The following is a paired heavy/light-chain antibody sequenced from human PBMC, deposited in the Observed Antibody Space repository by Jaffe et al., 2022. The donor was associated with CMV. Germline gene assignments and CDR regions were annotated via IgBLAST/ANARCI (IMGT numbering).Heavy chain of an antibody. V-gene: IGHV4-59*11. CDR2: FYYSGRT. D-gene: IGHD6-19*01. J-gene: IGHJ4*02. CDR1: GGSISGHY. Sequence: QVQLQESGPGLVKPSETLSLTCTVSGGSISGHYWSWIRQPPGKGLEWIGYFYYSGRTNYNPSLKSRVTISVDTSRSQVSLKLSSVTAADTAVYYCARGGGWYYFDYWGQGTLVTVSS. CDR3: ARGGGWYYFDY.
Light chain of an antibody. CDR3: QQRSNWPPIT. V-gene: IGKV3-11*01. Sequence: EIVLTQSPATLSLSPGERAILSCRASQSVSSYLAWYQQKPGQAPRLLIYDASNRATGIPARFSGSGSGTDFTLTISSLEPEDFAVYYCQQRSNWPPITFGQGTRLEIK. CDR2: DAS. CDR1: QSVSSY. J-gene: IGKJ5*01.